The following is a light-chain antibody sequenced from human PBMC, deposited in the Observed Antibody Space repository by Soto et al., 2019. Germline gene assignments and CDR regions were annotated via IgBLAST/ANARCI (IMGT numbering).Light chain of an antibody. CDR2: EGI. J-gene: IGLJ2*01. CDR3: FSFAGSSTYVI. CDR1: SSNVGSYNL. Sequence: QSALTQPASVSVSPGQSITISCTGTSSNVGSYNLVSWYQLHPGKAPKLMIYEGIERPSGFSNRFSGSKSGNTASLTISGLLAEDEADYYCFSFAGSSTYVIFGGGTKLTVL. V-gene: IGLV2-23*01.